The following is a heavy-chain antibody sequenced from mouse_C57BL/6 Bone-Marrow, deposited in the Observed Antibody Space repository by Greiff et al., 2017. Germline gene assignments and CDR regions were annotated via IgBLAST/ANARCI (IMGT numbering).Heavy chain of an antibody. D-gene: IGHD1-1*01. Sequence: EVQLVESGEGLVKPGGSLKLSCAASGFTFSSYAMSWVRQTPEKRLEWVAYISSGGDYIYYADTVKGRFTISRDNARNTLYLQMSSLKSEDTAMYYCTRENFLYYYGSLYYFDYWGQGTTLTVSS. J-gene: IGHJ2*01. CDR1: GFTFSSYA. V-gene: IGHV5-9-1*02. CDR2: ISSGGDYI. CDR3: TRENFLYYYGSLYYFDY.